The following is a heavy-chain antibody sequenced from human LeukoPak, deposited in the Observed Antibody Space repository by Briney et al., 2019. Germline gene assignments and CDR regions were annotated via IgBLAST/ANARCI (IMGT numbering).Heavy chain of an antibody. J-gene: IGHJ3*02. V-gene: IGHV3-48*03. CDR3: ARDESSGYYPDAFDI. CDR2: IRSGGTTE. CDR1: GFTFTSYE. Sequence: GGSLRLSCAASGFTFTSYEMNWVRQAPGEGLEWIAYIRSGGTTEYYADSVKGRFTISRDNAKSSLYLQMNSLRAEDTALYYCARDESSGYYPDAFDIWGPGTMVTVSS. D-gene: IGHD3-22*01.